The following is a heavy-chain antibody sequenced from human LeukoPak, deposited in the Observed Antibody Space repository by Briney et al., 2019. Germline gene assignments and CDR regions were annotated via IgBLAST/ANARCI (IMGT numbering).Heavy chain of an antibody. CDR3: ARQTGSGLFILP. J-gene: IGHJ4*02. D-gene: IGHD3/OR15-3a*01. V-gene: IGHV4-39*01. Sequence: SETLSLTCTVSGVSIITSNSYWGWIRQPPGKGLEWIGSIYYTGNTYYNASLKSQVSISIDTSKNQFSLRLTSVTVADTAVYFCARQTGSGLFILPGGQGTLVTVSS. CDR2: IYYTGNT. CDR1: GVSIITSNSY.